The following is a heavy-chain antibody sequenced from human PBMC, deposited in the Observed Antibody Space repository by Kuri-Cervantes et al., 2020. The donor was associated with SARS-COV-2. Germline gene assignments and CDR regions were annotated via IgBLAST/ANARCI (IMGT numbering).Heavy chain of an antibody. Sequence: GGSLRLSCQASGFTFSISSMDWVRQAPGKGLGWVSSIDSGSTHIYYADSVKGRFTISRDNAKNSLYLQMNSLRAEDTAVYYCARRLGSYYAFDIWGQGTMVTVSS. CDR2: IDSGSTHI. D-gene: IGHD1-26*01. CDR3: ARRLGSYYAFDI. J-gene: IGHJ3*02. V-gene: IGHV3-21*01. CDR1: GFTFSISS.